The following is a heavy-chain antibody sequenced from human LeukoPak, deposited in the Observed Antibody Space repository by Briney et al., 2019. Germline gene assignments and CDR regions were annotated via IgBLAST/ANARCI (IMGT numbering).Heavy chain of an antibody. D-gene: IGHD1-26*01. CDR3: ARDNSVGDNAWWFDP. CDR2: INPTGGRT. J-gene: IGHJ5*02. Sequence: ASVKVSCKASGYTFTRYYMHWVRQAPGQGGEWRGLINPTGGRTGYAQKFQGRVTMNRDRYKSTENMERRRRRSEDTAIYYCARDNSVGDNAWWFDPWGQGTLVTVSS. CDR1: GYTFTRYY. V-gene: IGHV1-46*01.